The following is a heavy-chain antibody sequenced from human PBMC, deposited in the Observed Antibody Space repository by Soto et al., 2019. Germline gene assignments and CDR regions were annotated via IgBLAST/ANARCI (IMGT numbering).Heavy chain of an antibody. CDR1: GFTFSNLW. D-gene: IGHD6-13*01. Sequence: EVQLVESGGGLVQPGESLRLSCAASGFTFSNLWMHWVRQAPGKGLVWVAEIDSDETSRNYADSVKGRFTISRDNAKNTLYLQMNSLRAEDTAVYYCASLSAPTDYWGQGTLVTVSS. CDR2: IDSDETSR. CDR3: ASLSAPTDY. V-gene: IGHV3-74*01. J-gene: IGHJ4*02.